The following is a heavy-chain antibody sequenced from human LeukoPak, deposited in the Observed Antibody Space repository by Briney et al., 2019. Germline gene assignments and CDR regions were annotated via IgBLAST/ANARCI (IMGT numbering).Heavy chain of an antibody. Sequence: ASVKVSCKASGYTFTSYYMHWVRQAPGQGLEWMGIINPSGGSTSYAQKFQGRVTMTRDTSTSTVYMELSSLRSEDTAVYYCARECGSYYYYYYGMDVWGQGTTVTVPS. CDR1: GYTFTSYY. J-gene: IGHJ6*02. D-gene: IGHD1-26*01. CDR3: ARECGSYYYYYYGMDV. CDR2: INPSGGST. V-gene: IGHV1-46*01.